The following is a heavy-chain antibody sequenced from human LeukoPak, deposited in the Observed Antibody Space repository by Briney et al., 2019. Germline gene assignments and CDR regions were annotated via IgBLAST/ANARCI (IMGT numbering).Heavy chain of an antibody. CDR3: ARDRYGDGFAHFDY. D-gene: IGHD5-24*01. Sequence: GASVKVSFKASGYTFTIYAMHWVRRAPGQGLEWMGWITPSGGTNYPQKFQGRVAITRDTSITTAYMDLSRLTSDDTAVYYCARDRYGDGFAHFDYWGQGALVTVSS. J-gene: IGHJ4*02. CDR2: ITPSGGT. V-gene: IGHV1-2*02. CDR1: GYTFTIYA.